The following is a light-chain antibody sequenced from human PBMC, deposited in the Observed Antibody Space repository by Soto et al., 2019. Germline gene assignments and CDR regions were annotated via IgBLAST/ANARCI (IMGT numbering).Light chain of an antibody. CDR2: GNS. CDR3: QSYDSSLGGHVV. V-gene: IGLV1-40*01. Sequence: QSVLTQPPSVSGAPGQRVTISCTGSSSNIGAGYDVHWYQQLPGTAPKLLIYGNSNRPSGVPDRFSGSKSGTSASLAITGLQAYDEADYYCQSYDSSLGGHVVFGGGTKLTVL. CDR1: SSNIGAGYD. J-gene: IGLJ2*01.